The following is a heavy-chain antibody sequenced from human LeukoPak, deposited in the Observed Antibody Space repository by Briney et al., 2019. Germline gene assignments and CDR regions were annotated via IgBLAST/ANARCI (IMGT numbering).Heavy chain of an antibody. D-gene: IGHD2-2*01. CDR1: GFTFSSYE. V-gene: IGHV3-48*03. CDR3: ARSGGFYCSSTSCYGY. J-gene: IGHJ4*02. Sequence: GGSLRLSCAASGFTFSSYEMNWVRQAPGKGLEWVSYISSSGSTIYYADSVKGRFTISRDNAKNSLYLQMNSLRAEDTAVYYCARSGGFYCSSTSCYGYWGQGTLVTVSS. CDR2: ISSSGSTI.